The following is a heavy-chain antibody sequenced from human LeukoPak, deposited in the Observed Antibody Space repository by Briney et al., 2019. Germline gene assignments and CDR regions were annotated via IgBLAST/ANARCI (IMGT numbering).Heavy chain of an antibody. CDR3: ARALRVGRYSADY. CDR1: GYTFTSYD. CDR2: MNPNSGNT. J-gene: IGHJ4*02. D-gene: IGHD2-15*01. V-gene: IGHV1-8*01. Sequence: ASVKVSCKASGYTFTSYDINWVRQATGQGLEWMGWMNPNSGNTGSAQRFQGRVTMTRNTSISTAYMELGSLRSEDTAVYYCARALRVGRYSADYWGQGTLVTVSS.